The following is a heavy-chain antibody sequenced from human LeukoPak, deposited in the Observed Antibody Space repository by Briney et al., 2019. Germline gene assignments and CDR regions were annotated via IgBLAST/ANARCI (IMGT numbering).Heavy chain of an antibody. D-gene: IGHD2-21*02. Sequence: ASVKVSCKASGYTFTSYGISWVRQAPGQGLEWMGWISAYNGNTNYAQNFQGRVTMTRDTSTSTVYMELSSLRSEDTAVYYCAVGLLVTRALNDAFDIWGQGTMVTVSS. CDR1: GYTFTSYG. V-gene: IGHV1-18*01. CDR3: AVGLLVTRALNDAFDI. CDR2: ISAYNGNT. J-gene: IGHJ3*02.